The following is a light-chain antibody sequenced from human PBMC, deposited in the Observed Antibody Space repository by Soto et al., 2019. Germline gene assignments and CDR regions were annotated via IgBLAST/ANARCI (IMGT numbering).Light chain of an antibody. V-gene: IGLV2-14*01. Sequence: QSVLTQPASLSGSPGQSITISCTGTSSDIGAYDYVSWFQQHPGKAPKLMISEVTDRPSGVSNRFSGSKSGNTASLTISGLQAEDEAEYYCSSYTNINTRACVFGTGTKLTVL. CDR2: EVT. CDR3: SSYTNINTRACV. J-gene: IGLJ1*01. CDR1: SSDIGAYDY.